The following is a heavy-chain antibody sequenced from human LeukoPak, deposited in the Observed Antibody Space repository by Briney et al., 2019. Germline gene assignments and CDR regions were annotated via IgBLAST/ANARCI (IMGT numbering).Heavy chain of an antibody. Sequence: GGSLRLSCAASGFTVSSNYMSWVRQAPGKGLEWVSSISSSSSYIYYADSVKGRFTISRDNAKNSLYLQMNSLRAEDTAVYYCARSTDYGDYVDYWGQGTLVTVSS. D-gene: IGHD4-17*01. CDR1: GFTVSSNY. V-gene: IGHV3-21*01. CDR3: ARSTDYGDYVDY. CDR2: ISSSSSYI. J-gene: IGHJ4*02.